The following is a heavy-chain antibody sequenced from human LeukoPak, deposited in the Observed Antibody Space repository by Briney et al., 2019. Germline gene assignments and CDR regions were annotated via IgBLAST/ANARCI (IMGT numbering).Heavy chain of an antibody. J-gene: IGHJ3*02. V-gene: IGHV4-38-2*02. Sequence: SETLSLTCTVSGYSISSGYYWGWIRQPPGKGLEWIGSFFLKGSTYYNPSLKSRVTISVDTSKNQFSLTLSSVTAADTAVYYCAKSNGYGLVDIWGQGTMVTVSS. CDR3: AKSNGYGLVDI. D-gene: IGHD3-10*01. CDR2: FFLKGST. CDR1: GYSISSGYY.